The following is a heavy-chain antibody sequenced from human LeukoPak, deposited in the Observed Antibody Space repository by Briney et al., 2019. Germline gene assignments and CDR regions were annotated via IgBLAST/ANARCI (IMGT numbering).Heavy chain of an antibody. CDR2: ISAYNGNT. CDR1: GYTFTSYG. J-gene: IGHJ6*02. D-gene: IGHD3-3*01. V-gene: IGHV1-18*01. CDR3: ARDRRYYDFWSGYYTGGVSNYYYYGMDV. Sequence: GASVKVSCKASGYTFTSYGISWVRQAPGQGLEWMGWISAYNGNTNYAQKLQGRVTMTTDTSTSTAYMELRSLRSDDTAVYYCARDRRYYDFWSGYYTGGVSNYYYYGMDVWGQGTTVTASS.